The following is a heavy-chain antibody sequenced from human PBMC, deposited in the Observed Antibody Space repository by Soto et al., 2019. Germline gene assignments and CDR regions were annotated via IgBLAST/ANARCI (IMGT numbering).Heavy chain of an antibody. J-gene: IGHJ4*02. V-gene: IGHV1-69*01. CDR2: IIPIFGAT. CDR3: ARVFPDGWVEPGVVRGYLDT. CDR1: ADSFSSYG. Sequence: QVQLVQSGAEVKEPGSAVKVSCKAPADSFSSYGISWVRQAPGQGLEWVGGIIPIFGATNYAEKFQGRVTITADESTHTGYMELSSLRSEDTALYYCARVFPDGWVEPGVVRGYLDTWGRGTLVTVSS. D-gene: IGHD3-3*01.